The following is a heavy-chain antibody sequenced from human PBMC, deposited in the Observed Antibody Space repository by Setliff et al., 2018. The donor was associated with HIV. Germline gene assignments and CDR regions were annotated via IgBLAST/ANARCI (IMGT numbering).Heavy chain of an antibody. CDR2: FDPEDGET. CDR1: GYTLTELS. D-gene: IGHD4-17*01. CDR3: ARYDYGDFWDY. J-gene: IGHJ4*02. V-gene: IGHV1-24*01. Sequence: ASVKVSCKISGYTLTELSIHWVRQAPGKGLEWMANFDPEDGETFYAQKFQGRVTMSEDTSTDTAYMELSRLKSDDTAVYYCARYDYGDFWDYWGQGTLVTVSS.